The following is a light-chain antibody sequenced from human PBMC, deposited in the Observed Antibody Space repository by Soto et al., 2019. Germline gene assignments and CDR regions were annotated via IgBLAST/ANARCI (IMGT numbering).Light chain of an antibody. V-gene: IGLV2-14*01. CDR1: SSDVGGYNY. J-gene: IGLJ1*01. CDR2: DVR. CDR3: SSYTSSSTLDV. Sequence: QSVLSQHASVSGSPGQSITISCTGTSSDVGGYNYVSWYQQHPGKAPKLMIYDVRNRPSGVSNRFSGSKSGNTASLTISGLQAEDEADYYCSSYTSSSTLDVFGTGTKVTVL.